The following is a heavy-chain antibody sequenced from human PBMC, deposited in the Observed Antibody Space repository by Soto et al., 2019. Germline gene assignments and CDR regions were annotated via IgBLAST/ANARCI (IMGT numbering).Heavy chain of an antibody. CDR2: ISYDGSNK. CDR3: ARARYYDFWSGSLIYYYMDV. J-gene: IGHJ6*03. Sequence: GGSLRLSCAASGFTFSSYAMHWVRQAPGKGLEWVAVISYDGSNKYYADSVKGRFTISRDNSKSTLYLQMNSLRAEDTAVYYCARARYYDFWSGSLIYYYMDVWGKGTTVTVSS. CDR1: GFTFSSYA. D-gene: IGHD3-3*01. V-gene: IGHV3-30-3*01.